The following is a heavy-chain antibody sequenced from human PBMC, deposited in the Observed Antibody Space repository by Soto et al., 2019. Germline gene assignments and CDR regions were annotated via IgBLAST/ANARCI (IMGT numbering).Heavy chain of an antibody. Sequence: EVQLVESGGGPVKPGGSLRLSCAASGFSFSTYTLNWVRQAPGKGLEWVSSISSRGTSKYYAESVRGRFTISRDNAKNSLYLQMNSLRAEDTAVYYCARDLKGEEDQLTPIYFDYWGQGSLVTVSS. CDR3: ARDLKGEEDQLTPIYFDY. D-gene: IGHD1-1*01. CDR2: ISSRGTSK. V-gene: IGHV3-21*01. J-gene: IGHJ4*02. CDR1: GFSFSTYT.